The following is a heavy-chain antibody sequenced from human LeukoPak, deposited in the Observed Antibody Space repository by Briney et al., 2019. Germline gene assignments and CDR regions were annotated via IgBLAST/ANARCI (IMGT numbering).Heavy chain of an antibody. Sequence: GGSLTLPCAASGFTFSHYAMHWVRQAPGEGLQWVAFISYSGNNYYYADSVKGRFTISRDDYKNTLYVEMNSLRLDDTAIYYCARGPPTSRSGAHFDYWGQGSLVTVSP. V-gene: IGHV3-30*03. J-gene: IGHJ4*02. CDR2: ISYSGNNY. CDR3: ARGPPTSRSGAHFDY. D-gene: IGHD5-12*01. CDR1: GFTFSHYA.